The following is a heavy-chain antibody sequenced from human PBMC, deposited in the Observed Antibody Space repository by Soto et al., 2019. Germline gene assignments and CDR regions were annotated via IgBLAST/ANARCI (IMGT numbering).Heavy chain of an antibody. CDR1: GGSISSYY. D-gene: IGHD3-22*01. CDR3: AGSPVVVIGLWFYP. V-gene: IGHV4-59*01. CDR2: IYYSGST. J-gene: IGHJ5*02. Sequence: QVQLQESGPGLVKPSETLSLTCTVSGGSISSYYWSWIRQPPGKGLEWIGYIYYSGSTNYNPSLKSRVTISVDTSKNQFSLKLSSVTAADTAVYYCAGSPVVVIGLWFYPWGQGTLVTVSS.